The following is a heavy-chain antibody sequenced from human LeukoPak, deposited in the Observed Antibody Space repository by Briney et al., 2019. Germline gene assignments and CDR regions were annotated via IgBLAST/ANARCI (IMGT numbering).Heavy chain of an antibody. CDR1: GGSFSGYY. CDR2: INHSGST. J-gene: IGHJ6*03. Sequence: SETLSLTCAVYGGSFSGYYWSWIRQPPGKGLEWIGEINHSGSTNYNPSLKSRVTISVDTSKNQSSLKLSSVTAADTAVYYCARVGGYYDFWSGSPIYYYYMDVWGKGTTVTVS. D-gene: IGHD3-3*01. V-gene: IGHV4-34*01. CDR3: ARVGGYYDFWSGSPIYYYYMDV.